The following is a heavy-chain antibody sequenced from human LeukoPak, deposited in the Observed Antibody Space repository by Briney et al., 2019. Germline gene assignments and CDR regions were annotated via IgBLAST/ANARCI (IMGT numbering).Heavy chain of an antibody. CDR1: GFTFSSYG. D-gene: IGHD2-8*01. Sequence: GGSLRLSCAASGFTFSSYGMHWVRQAPGKGLEWVAFIRHDGSNENYADSVKGRFTISRDNSKNTLYLQMNSLRAEDTAVYYCAKPYCTNAVCYGYFQHWGQGTLVTVSS. V-gene: IGHV3-30*02. J-gene: IGHJ1*01. CDR2: IRHDGSNE. CDR3: AKPYCTNAVCYGYFQH.